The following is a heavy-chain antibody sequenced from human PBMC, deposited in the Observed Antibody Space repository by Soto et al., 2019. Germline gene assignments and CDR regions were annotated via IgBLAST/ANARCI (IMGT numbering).Heavy chain of an antibody. CDR1: GFILSDCA. CDR3: ARALSWGSNWYYYMDV. CDR2: ISSSSSVI. J-gene: IGHJ6*03. V-gene: IGHV3-48*01. D-gene: IGHD7-27*01. Sequence: EVQLVESGGGLVQPGGSLRLSCATSGFILSDCAMNWVRQAPGKGLEWVSYISSSSSVIDYADSVKGRFTVSRDNARNSLYLHMNSLRAEDTAVYYCARALSWGSNWYYYMDVWGKGTPVTVSS.